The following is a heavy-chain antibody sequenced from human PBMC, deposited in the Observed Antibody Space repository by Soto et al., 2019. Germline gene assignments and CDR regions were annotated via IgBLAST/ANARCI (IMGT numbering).Heavy chain of an antibody. J-gene: IGHJ1*01. CDR2: IYPGDSDT. V-gene: IGHV5-51*01. CDR1: GYSFTTYW. D-gene: IGHD2-21*01. Sequence: GESLKISCKGSGYSFTTYWIGWVRQMPGKGLEWMGIIYPGDSDTRYSPSFQGQVTISADKSTSTAYLQWSSLKASDTAMYYCARRDDSPTAEYFQHWGQGTLVTVSS. CDR3: ARRDDSPTAEYFQH.